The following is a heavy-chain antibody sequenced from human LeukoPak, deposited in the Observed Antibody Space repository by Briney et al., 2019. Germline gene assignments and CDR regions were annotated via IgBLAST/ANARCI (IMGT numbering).Heavy chain of an antibody. V-gene: IGHV4-39*01. CDR2: IYYSGST. CDR3: ARQGYCSSTSCYNRGFFDY. D-gene: IGHD2-2*01. Sequence: PSETLSLTCTVSGGSISSSSYYWGWIRQPPGKGLEWIGSIYYSGSTNYNPSLKSRVTISVDTSKNQFPLKLSSVTAADTAVYYCARQGYCSSTSCYNRGFFDYWGQGTLVTVSS. CDR1: GGSISSSSYY. J-gene: IGHJ4*02.